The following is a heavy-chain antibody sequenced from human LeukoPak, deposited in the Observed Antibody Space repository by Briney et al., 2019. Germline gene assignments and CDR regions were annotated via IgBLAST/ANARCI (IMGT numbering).Heavy chain of an antibody. J-gene: IGHJ6*02. CDR2: IYHSGST. D-gene: IGHD1-26*01. Sequence: SETLSLTCTVSGGSISSYYWSWIRQPPGKGLEWIGYIYHSGSTYYNPSLKSRVTISVDTSKNQFSLKLSSVTAADTAVYYCARDRGLSYYYYGMDVWGQGTTVTVSS. V-gene: IGHV4-59*01. CDR1: GGSISSYY. CDR3: ARDRGLSYYYYGMDV.